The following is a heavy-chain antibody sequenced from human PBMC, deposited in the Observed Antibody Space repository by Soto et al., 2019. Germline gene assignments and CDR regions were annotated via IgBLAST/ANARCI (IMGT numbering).Heavy chain of an antibody. CDR1: GGSISSSSYY. CDR3: ASPAGTYYDILTGYSNWYFDL. V-gene: IGHV4-39*01. J-gene: IGHJ2*01. CDR2: IYYSGST. Sequence: SETLSLTCTVSGGSISSSSYYWGWIRQPPGKGLEWIGSIYYSGSTYYNPSLKSRVTISVDTSKNQFSLKLSSVTAADTAVYYCASPAGTYYDILTGYSNWYFDLWGRGTLVTSPQ. D-gene: IGHD3-9*01.